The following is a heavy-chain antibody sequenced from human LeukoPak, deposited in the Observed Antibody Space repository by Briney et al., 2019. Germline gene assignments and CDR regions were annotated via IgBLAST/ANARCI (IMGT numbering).Heavy chain of an antibody. Sequence: GGSLRLSCAASGFTFSTYTMNWVRQAPGKGLEWVSSISSSSSNIYYADSVKGRFTISRDNAMNSVYLQMNSLRVEDTAVYYCARGYQLPDYWGQGTLITVSS. CDR1: GFTFSTYT. CDR3: ARGYQLPDY. J-gene: IGHJ4*02. D-gene: IGHD2-2*01. V-gene: IGHV3-21*01. CDR2: ISSSSSNI.